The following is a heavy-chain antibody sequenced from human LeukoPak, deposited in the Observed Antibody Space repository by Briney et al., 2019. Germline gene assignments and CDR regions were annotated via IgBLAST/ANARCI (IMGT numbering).Heavy chain of an antibody. J-gene: IGHJ4*02. V-gene: IGHV4-39*01. CDR3: ARHGDYDSSGYSSY. CDR1: GGSISSSSYY. D-gene: IGHD3-22*01. CDR2: IYYSGST. Sequence: SETLSLTCTVSGGSISSSSYYWGWIRQPPGKGLEWIGSIYYSGSTYYNPSLKSRVTISVDTSENQFSLKLSSVTAADTAVYYCARHGDYDSSGYSSYWGQGSLVTVSS.